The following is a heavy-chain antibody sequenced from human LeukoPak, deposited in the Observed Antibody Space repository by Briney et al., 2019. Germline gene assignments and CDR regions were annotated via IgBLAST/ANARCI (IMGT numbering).Heavy chain of an antibody. J-gene: IGHJ4*02. D-gene: IGHD3-3*01. CDR1: GGSVSSGSYY. Sequence: SETLSLTCTVSGGSVSSGSYYWSWIRQPPGTGLEWIGYIYYSGSTNYNPSLKSRVTISVDTSKNQFSLKLSSVTAADTAVYYCARGYGRFYYFDYWGQGTLVTVSS. V-gene: IGHV4-61*01. CDR3: ARGYGRFYYFDY. CDR2: IYYSGST.